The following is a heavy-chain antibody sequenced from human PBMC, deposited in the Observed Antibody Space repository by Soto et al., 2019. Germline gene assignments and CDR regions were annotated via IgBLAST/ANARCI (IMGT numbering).Heavy chain of an antibody. CDR1: GGSIRTSNYY. Sequence: SETLSLTCTVSGGSIRTSNYYWGWIRQPPGKGLEWIGSIYYSGKTYYNPSLSSRVTMSVDTSKNQFSLKLSSVTAADTAVYYCASRLEVGSWYSGDYWGQGSLVTVSS. CDR3: ASRLEVGSWYSGDY. D-gene: IGHD6-13*01. J-gene: IGHJ4*02. V-gene: IGHV4-39*01. CDR2: IYYSGKT.